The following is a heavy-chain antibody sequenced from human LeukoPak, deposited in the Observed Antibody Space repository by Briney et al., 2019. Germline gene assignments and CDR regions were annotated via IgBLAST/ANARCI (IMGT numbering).Heavy chain of an antibody. D-gene: IGHD3-22*01. CDR1: GGTFNSYA. Sequence: ASVKVSCKASGGTFNSYAISWVRQAPGQGLEWVGRIIPILGIANYAQKFQGRVTITADKSTSTAYMELSSLRSEDTAVYYCAREPPGGYYDSSGYFLPPFDYWGQGTLVTVSS. CDR2: IIPILGIA. CDR3: AREPPGGYYDSSGYFLPPFDY. V-gene: IGHV1-69*04. J-gene: IGHJ4*02.